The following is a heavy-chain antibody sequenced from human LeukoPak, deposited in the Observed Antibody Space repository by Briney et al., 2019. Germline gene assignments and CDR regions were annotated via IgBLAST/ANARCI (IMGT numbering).Heavy chain of an antibody. CDR2: IYYSGST. D-gene: IGHD5-24*01. CDR3: ARTVATIPPEPFDD. V-gene: IGHV4-59*01. Sequence: PSETLSLTCTVSGGSISSYYGSSIRQPPGKGLEWIGYIYYSGSTNYNPSLKSRVTISVDTSKNQFSLKLSSVTAADTAVYYCARTVATIPPEPFDDWGQGTLVTVSS. J-gene: IGHJ4*02. CDR1: GGSISSYY.